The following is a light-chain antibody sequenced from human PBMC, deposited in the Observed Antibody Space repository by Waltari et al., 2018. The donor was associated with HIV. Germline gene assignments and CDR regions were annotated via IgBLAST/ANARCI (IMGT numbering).Light chain of an antibody. V-gene: IGKV3-15*01. CDR3: QQYNNWPPAYT. CDR2: DAS. Sequence: EIMMTQSPATLSVSPGDTATLSCRASQSVRTNLAWYQQKPGQAHRLLFYDASTRATGVPARFSGGGSETEFTLTITSLQSEDFAVYYCQQYNNWPPAYTFGQGTKLEIK. CDR1: QSVRTN. J-gene: IGKJ2*01.